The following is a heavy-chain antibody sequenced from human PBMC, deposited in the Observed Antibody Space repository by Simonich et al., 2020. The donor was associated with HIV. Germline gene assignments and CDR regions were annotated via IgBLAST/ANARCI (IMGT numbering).Heavy chain of an antibody. CDR3: AREFVYYGSGLSPSWFDP. D-gene: IGHD3-10*01. V-gene: IGHV4-59*12. Sequence: QVQLQESGPGLVKPSETLSLTCTVSGGSFSTYYWSWIRQPPGKGLEWIGYIYYSGTTNYNPSLKSRVTISVDTSKNQVSLKRSSVTAADTAVYYCAREFVYYGSGLSPSWFDPWGQGTLVTVSS. CDR2: IYYSGTT. J-gene: IGHJ5*02. CDR1: GGSFSTYY.